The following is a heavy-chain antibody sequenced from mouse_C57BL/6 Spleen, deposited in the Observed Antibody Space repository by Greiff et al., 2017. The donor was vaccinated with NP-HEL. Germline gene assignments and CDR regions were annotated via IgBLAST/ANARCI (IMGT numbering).Heavy chain of an antibody. CDR1: GFTFSSYA. Sequence: DVKLVESGGGLVKPGGSLKLSCAASGFTFSSYAMSWVRQTPEKRLEWVATISDGGSYTYYPDNVKGRFTISRDNAKNNLYLQMSHLKSEDTAMYYGAREGTPVIYYYAMDYWGQGTSVTVSS. CDR2: ISDGGSYT. J-gene: IGHJ4*01. CDR3: AREGTPVIYYYAMDY. D-gene: IGHD3-3*01. V-gene: IGHV5-4*01.